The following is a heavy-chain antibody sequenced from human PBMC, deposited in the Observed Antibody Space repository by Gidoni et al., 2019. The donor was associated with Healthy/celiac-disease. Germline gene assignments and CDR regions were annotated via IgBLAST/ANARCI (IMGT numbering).Heavy chain of an antibody. CDR3: ARDEGSTTSGMDV. J-gene: IGHJ6*02. CDR2: ISSSSSYI. CDR1: GFTFSSYS. Sequence: ALFKPGGSLRLSCAASGFTFSSYSMNWVRQAPGKGLEWVSSISSSSSYIYYADSVKGRFTISRDNAKNSLYLQMNSLRAEDTAVYYCARDEGSTTSGMDVWGQGTTVTVSS. V-gene: IGHV3-21*01.